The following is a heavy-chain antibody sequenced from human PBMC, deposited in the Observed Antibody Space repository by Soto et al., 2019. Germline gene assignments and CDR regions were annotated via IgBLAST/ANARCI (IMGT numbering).Heavy chain of an antibody. V-gene: IGHV1-69*12. J-gene: IGHJ5*02. CDR2: IIPLSGPT. D-gene: IGHD4-17*01. Sequence: QVHLVQSGAEVKKPGSSVKVSCKASGGTFRTFGISWVRQAPGQGLEWMGGIIPLSGPTRYAQNFQGRVTITADESTSTAYMELSSLKSEDTAVYYCARDRYNDYGDYLEWFDPWGQGTLVTVSS. CDR3: ARDRYNDYGDYLEWFDP. CDR1: GGTFRTFG.